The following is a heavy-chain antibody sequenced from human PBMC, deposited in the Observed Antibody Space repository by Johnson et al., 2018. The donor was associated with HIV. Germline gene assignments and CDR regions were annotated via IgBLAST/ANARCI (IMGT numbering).Heavy chain of an antibody. D-gene: IGHD3-16*01. Sequence: VQLVESGGGVVQPGRSLRLSCAASGFTFSSYWMSWVRQAPGKGLEWVANIKQDGSDKYYVDSVKGRFTISRDNAQNSLYLQMNSLRAEDKAVYYCASLGLDLLVKAPLSVVFDAFDIWGQGTMVTVSS. CDR2: IKQDGSDK. CDR3: ASLGLDLLVKAPLSVVFDAFDI. J-gene: IGHJ3*02. V-gene: IGHV3-7*02. CDR1: GFTFSSYW.